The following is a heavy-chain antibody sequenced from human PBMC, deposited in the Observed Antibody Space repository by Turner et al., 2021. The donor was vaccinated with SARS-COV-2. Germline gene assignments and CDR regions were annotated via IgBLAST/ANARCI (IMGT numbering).Heavy chain of an antibody. CDR2: ISSSSSYI. D-gene: IGHD3-3*01. Sequence: EVQLVESGGGLVKPGGSLRLSCAASGFTFSSYSMNWVRQAPGKGLEWVSSISSSSSYIYYADSGKGRFTISRDNAKNSLYLQMNSLRAEDTAVYYCARDEGPYYDFWSGYFGAYGMDVWGQGTTVTVSS. CDR1: GFTFSSYS. CDR3: ARDEGPYYDFWSGYFGAYGMDV. J-gene: IGHJ6*02. V-gene: IGHV3-21*01.